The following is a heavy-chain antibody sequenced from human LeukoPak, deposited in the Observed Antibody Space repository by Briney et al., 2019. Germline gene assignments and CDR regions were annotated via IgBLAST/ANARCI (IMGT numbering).Heavy chain of an antibody. D-gene: IGHD2-2*03. V-gene: IGHV1-69*05. CDR3: ARDRGYCSSTSCHAFGY. CDR2: IIPIFGTA. Sequence: ASVKVSCKASGGTFSSYAISWARQAPGQGLEWMGGIIPIFGTANYAQKFQGRVTITTDESTSTAYMELSSLRSEDTAVYYCARDRGYCSSTSCHAFGYWGQGTLVTVSS. J-gene: IGHJ4*02. CDR1: GGTFSSYA.